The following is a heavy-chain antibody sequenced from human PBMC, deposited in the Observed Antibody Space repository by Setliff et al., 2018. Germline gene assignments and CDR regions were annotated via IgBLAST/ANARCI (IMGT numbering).Heavy chain of an antibody. CDR3: ARYITGTTPADY. D-gene: IGHD1-7*01. Sequence: ASVKVSCKASGYTFSANAIHWVRQAPGQRLEWMGFIYTDNGNTKYSKNFQDRVAITRDTSASTAYMELSSLTSEDTAVYYCARYITGTTPADYWGQGTLVTVSS. J-gene: IGHJ4*02. V-gene: IGHV1-3*04. CDR1: GYTFSANA. CDR2: IYTDNGNT.